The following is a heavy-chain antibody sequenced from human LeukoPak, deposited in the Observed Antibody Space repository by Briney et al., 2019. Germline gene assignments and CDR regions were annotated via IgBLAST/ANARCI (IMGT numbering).Heavy chain of an antibody. D-gene: IGHD6-19*01. V-gene: IGHV1-2*02. J-gene: IGHJ4*02. CDR3: ARVGYSSGWSNFDY. CDR2: VNSNSGGT. CDR1: GYTFTDYY. Sequence: ASAKVSCKASGYTFTDYYTHWVRQAPGQGLEWMGWVNSNSGGTNYAQKLQGRVTMTRDTSISTAYMELTSLTSDDTAVYYCARVGYSSGWSNFDYWGQGTLVTVSS.